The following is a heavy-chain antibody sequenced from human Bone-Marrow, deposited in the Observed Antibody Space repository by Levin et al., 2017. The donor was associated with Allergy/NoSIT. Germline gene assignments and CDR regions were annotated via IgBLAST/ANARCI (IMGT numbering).Heavy chain of an antibody. D-gene: IGHD5-24*01. J-gene: IGHJ4*02. Sequence: GGSLRLSCEGSGFTFSSHFMSWVRQAPGKGLEWVANISPDGNEIYYVDSVRGRFTNSRDNAQNSVYLQMNRLRAEDTAVYYCAREETFVAGYTFDYWGQGTLVAVSS. CDR1: GFTFSSHF. CDR2: ISPDGNEI. V-gene: IGHV3-7*01. CDR3: AREETFVAGYTFDY.